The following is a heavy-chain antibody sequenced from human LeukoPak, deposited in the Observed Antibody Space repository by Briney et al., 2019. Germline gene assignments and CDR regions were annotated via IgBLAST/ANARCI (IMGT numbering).Heavy chain of an antibody. V-gene: IGHV3-49*04. D-gene: IGHD3-22*01. CDR1: GFTFGDHT. Sequence: GGSLRLSCTASGFTFGDHTMTWVRQAPGKGLEWVGFIRRKAYGRTTEYAASVKGRFTISRDDSKTIAYLQMNSLKTEDTAVYYCTRSRQYFDSSGYYSGDYFDYWGQGTLVTVSS. J-gene: IGHJ4*02. CDR3: TRSRQYFDSSGYYSGDYFDY. CDR2: IRRKAYGRTT.